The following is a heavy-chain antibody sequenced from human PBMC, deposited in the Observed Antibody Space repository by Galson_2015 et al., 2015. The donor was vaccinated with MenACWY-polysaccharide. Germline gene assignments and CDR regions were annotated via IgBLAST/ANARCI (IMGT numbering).Heavy chain of an antibody. CDR2: IKRDGSST. J-gene: IGHJ4*02. D-gene: IGHD5-12*01. CDR3: ARGYSAYD. Sequence: WVRQAPGKGLVWVSRIKRDGSSTNYADSVKGRFTISRDNAKNTLYLQMNSLRAEDTALYYCARGYSAYDWGQGTLVTVSA. V-gene: IGHV3-74*01.